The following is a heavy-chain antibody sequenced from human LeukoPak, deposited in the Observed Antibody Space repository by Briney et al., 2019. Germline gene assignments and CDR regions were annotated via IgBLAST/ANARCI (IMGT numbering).Heavy chain of an antibody. V-gene: IGHV3-64D*06. CDR1: GFVFSIYT. CDR3: VKDFGRVRGTPDS. J-gene: IGHJ4*02. Sequence: GGSLRLSCSASGFVFSIYTMYWVRQTPGKGPEYVSTISGSGNGFGIYYADSVKGRFTISRDDSKSILYLQMNGLRSEDTAVYYCVKDFGRVRGTPDSWGQGTLVTVSS. D-gene: IGHD3-16*01. CDR2: ISGSGNGFGI.